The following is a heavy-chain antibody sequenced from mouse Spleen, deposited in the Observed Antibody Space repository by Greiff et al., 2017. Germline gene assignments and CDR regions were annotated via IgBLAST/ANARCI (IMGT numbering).Heavy chain of an antibody. D-gene: IGHD2-3*01. J-gene: IGHJ3*01. CDR2: INPSSGYT. Sequence: QVQLQQSGAELARPGASVKMSCKASGYTFTSYTMHWVKQRPGQGLEWIGYINPSSGYTKYNQKFKDKATLTADKSSSTAYMQLSSLTSEDSAVYYCARGPYDGYYSWFAYWGQGTLVTVSA. V-gene: IGHV1-4*01. CDR3: ARGPYDGYYSWFAY. CDR1: GYTFTSYT.